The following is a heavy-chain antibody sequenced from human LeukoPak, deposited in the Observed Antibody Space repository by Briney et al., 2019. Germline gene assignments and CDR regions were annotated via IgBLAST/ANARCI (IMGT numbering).Heavy chain of an antibody. CDR2: ISSGSDAI. CDR3: ARVWQDYSNADY. V-gene: IGHV3-48*01. J-gene: IGHJ4*02. Sequence: GGALRLSCAASGFTFSSYHLIWVRQAPGKGLECISYISSGSDAIHYADSVKGRFAISRDNAKSLLYLQMNSLTAEDTAVYYCARVWQDYSNADYWGRGTLVTVSS. CDR1: GFTFSSYH. D-gene: IGHD4-11*01.